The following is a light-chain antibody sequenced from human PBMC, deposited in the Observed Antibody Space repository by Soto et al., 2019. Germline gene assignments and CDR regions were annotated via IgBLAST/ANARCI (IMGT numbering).Light chain of an antibody. Sequence: EIVLTQSPGTLSLSPWERATLSCRASQSVSSSYLAWYQQKPGQAPRLLIYGASSRATGIPDRFSGSGSGTDFATTISRLEPEDFAVYYCQQYGSSPETFGQGTKVEIK. CDR2: GAS. CDR3: QQYGSSPET. J-gene: IGKJ1*01. CDR1: QSVSSSY. V-gene: IGKV3-20*01.